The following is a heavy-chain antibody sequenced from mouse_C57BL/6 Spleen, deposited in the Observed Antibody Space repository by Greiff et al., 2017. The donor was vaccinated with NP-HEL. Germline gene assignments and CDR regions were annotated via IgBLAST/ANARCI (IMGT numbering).Heavy chain of an antibody. CDR2: LNPGSGGT. J-gene: IGHJ4*01. Sequence: QVQLQQSGAELVRPGTSVKVSCKASGYAFTNYLIEWVKQRPGQGLEWIGVLNPGSGGTNYNEKFKGKATLTADKSSSTAYMQLSSLTSEDSAVYFCARRGPYAMDYWGQGTSVTVSS. CDR1: GYAFTNYL. V-gene: IGHV1-54*01. CDR3: ARRGPYAMDY.